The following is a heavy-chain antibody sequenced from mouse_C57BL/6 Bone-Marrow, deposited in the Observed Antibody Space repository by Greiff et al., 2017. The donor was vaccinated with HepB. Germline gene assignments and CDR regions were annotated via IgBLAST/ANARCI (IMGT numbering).Heavy chain of an antibody. D-gene: IGHD2-4*01. CDR1: GFNIKDDY. CDR2: IDPENGDT. Sequence: VQLQQSGAELVRPGASVKLSCTASGFNIKDDYMHWVKQRPEQGLEWIGWIDPENGDTEYASKFQGKATITADTSSNTAYLQLSSLTSEDTAVYYCIYYDYDDDRYYAMDYWGQGTSVTVSS. CDR3: IYYDYDDDRYYAMDY. J-gene: IGHJ4*01. V-gene: IGHV14-4*01.